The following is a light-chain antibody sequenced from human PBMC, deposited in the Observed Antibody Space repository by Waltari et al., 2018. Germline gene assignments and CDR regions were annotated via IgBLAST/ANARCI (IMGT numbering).Light chain of an antibody. V-gene: IGLV2-14*01. Sequence: QSALTQPASVSGSPGQSITISCTGTSSDVGGYNSVPWYQQHPGKAPKLMILDVSKRPSGVSNRFSGSKSGSTASLTISGLQAEDEADFYCNSYTSSSTWVFGGGTKLTVL. CDR1: SSDVGGYNS. J-gene: IGLJ3*02. CDR2: DVS. CDR3: NSYTSSSTWV.